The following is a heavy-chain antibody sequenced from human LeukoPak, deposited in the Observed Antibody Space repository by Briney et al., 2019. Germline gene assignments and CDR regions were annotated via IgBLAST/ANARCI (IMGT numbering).Heavy chain of an antibody. CDR1: GFTFRSHA. CDR2: IYENGGTT. CDR3: AKDFRIGYSAHFDY. D-gene: IGHD2-21*01. Sequence: GGSLRLSCVGSGFTFRSHAMSRVRQAPEKGLEFVSGIYENGGTTYYADSVKGRFSISRDNSKNTLYLQMDSLRGEDTAVYYCAKDFRIGYSAHFDYLGQGALVTVSS. J-gene: IGHJ4*02. V-gene: IGHV3-23*01.